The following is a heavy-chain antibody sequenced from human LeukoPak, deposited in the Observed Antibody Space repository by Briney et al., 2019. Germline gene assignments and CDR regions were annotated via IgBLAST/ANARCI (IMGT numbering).Heavy chain of an antibody. J-gene: IGHJ4*02. Sequence: ASVSVSCNASGYTFTSYYMHWVRQAHGPGLELMGIINPSGGSTSYAQKFQGRVTMTRDTSTSTVYMELSSLRSEDTAVYYCASGLAVAGTIMDYWGQGTLVTVSS. CDR2: INPSGGST. V-gene: IGHV1-46*01. CDR1: GYTFTSYY. D-gene: IGHD6-19*01. CDR3: ASGLAVAGTIMDY.